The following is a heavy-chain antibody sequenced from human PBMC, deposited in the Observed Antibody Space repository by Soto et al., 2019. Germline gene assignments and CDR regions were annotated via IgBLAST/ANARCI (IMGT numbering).Heavy chain of an antibody. V-gene: IGHV2-5*02. CDR3: ARALGSWGSYYFDH. J-gene: IGHJ4*02. CDR1: GFSLDTWGVG. D-gene: IGHD3-16*01. Sequence: QITLKESGPTLVRPTQTLTLTCTVSGFSLDTWGVGVGWIRQSPGKAPEWLALIYWDDDKRYSPSLKNRLTIPKETSKNQVVLKFTNMDPVDTVTYYCARALGSWGSYYFDHWGQGTLVTVSS. CDR2: IYWDDDK.